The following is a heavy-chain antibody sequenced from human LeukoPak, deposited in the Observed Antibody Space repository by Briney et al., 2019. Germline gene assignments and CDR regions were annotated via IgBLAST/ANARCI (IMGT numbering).Heavy chain of an antibody. V-gene: IGHV1-18*01. D-gene: IGHD6-6*01. CDR1: GYTFTSYG. Sequence: GASVKVSCKASGYTFTSYGISWVRQAPGQGLEWMGWISAYNGNTNYAQKLQGRVTMTTDTSTSTAYMELRSLRSDDTAVYYCAITPEASNSSSAPGVYYYYMDVWGKGTAVTVSS. CDR2: ISAYNGNT. J-gene: IGHJ6*03. CDR3: AITPEASNSSSAPGVYYYYMDV.